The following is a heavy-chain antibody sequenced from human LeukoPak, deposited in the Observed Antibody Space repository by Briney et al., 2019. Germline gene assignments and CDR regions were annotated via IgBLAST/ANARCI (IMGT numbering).Heavy chain of an antibody. CDR2: INPNSGAT. CDR1: GYTFTDYY. Sequence: GASVKVSCKSSGYTFTDYYMHWVRQAPGQGLEWMGWINPNSGATNSAQKFQGRVTMTRDTSISTAYMALSRLRSDDTAMYYCARDGNFDYWGQGTLVTVSS. CDR3: ARDGNFDY. V-gene: IGHV1-2*02. D-gene: IGHD1-26*01. J-gene: IGHJ4*02.